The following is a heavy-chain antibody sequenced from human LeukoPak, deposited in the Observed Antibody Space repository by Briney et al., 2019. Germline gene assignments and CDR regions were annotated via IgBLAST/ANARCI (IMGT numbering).Heavy chain of an antibody. CDR2: IWYDGSNK. V-gene: IGHV3-33*01. CDR1: GFXFSSYG. Sequence: GRSLRLSCAASGFXFSSYGIHWVRQAPGKGLEWVAVIWYDGSNKYYADSVKGRFTISRDNSKNTLYLQMNSLRAEDTAVYYCATSGSYYRFEYWGQGTLVTVSS. D-gene: IGHD1-26*01. CDR3: ATSGSYYRFEY. J-gene: IGHJ4*02.